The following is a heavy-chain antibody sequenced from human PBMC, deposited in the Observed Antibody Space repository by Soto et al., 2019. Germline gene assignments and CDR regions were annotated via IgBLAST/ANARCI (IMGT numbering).Heavy chain of an antibody. D-gene: IGHD5-12*01. CDR3: ARDPDSGYDSDAFDI. J-gene: IGHJ3*02. CDR2: INPSGGST. CDR1: GYTFTSYY. Sequence: QVQLVQSGAEVKKPGASVKVSCKASGYTFTSYYMHWERQAPGQGLEWMGIINPSGGSTSYAQKFQGRVTMTRDTSTSTVYMELSSLRSEDTAVYYCARDPDSGYDSDAFDIWGQGTMVTVSS. V-gene: IGHV1-46*01.